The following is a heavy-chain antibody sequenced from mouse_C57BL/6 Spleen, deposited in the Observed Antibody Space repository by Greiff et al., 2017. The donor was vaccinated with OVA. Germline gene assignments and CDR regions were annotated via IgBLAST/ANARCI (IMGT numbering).Heavy chain of an antibody. CDR3: ARRRGRDYYAMDY. CDR1: GFTFSDYG. CDR2: ISSGSSTI. V-gene: IGHV5-17*01. D-gene: IGHD3-3*01. J-gene: IGHJ4*01. Sequence: EVKLVESGGGLVKPGGSLKLSCAASGFTFSDYGMHWVRQAPEKGLEWVAYISSGSSTIYYADTVKGRFTISRDNAKNTLFLQMTSLRSEDTAMYYGARRRGRDYYAMDYWGQGTSVTVSS.